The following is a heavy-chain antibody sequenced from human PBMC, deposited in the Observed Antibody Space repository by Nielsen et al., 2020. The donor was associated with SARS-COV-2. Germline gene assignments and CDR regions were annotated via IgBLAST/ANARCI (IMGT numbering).Heavy chain of an antibody. CDR3: AREFSPVAGSFDY. CDR1: GDSVSSNSAG. V-gene: IGHV6-1*01. J-gene: IGHJ4*02. Sequence: SQTLSLTCAISGDSVSSNSAGWNWIRQSPSRGLEWLGRTYCRSKCYNDYAVSVKSRITISPDTSKNQFSLQLNSVTPEDTAVYFCAREFSPVAGSFDYWGQGTLVTVSS. CDR2: TYCRSKCYN. D-gene: IGHD6-19*01.